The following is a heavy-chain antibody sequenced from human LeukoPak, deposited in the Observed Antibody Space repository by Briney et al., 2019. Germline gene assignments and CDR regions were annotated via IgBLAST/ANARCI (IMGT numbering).Heavy chain of an antibody. CDR2: IYAGDSDT. J-gene: IGHJ5*02. CDR3: ARSPSRVNWFDP. Sequence: GESLKISCKASGYSFTSYWIGWVRQMPGKGLEWVGIIYAGDSDTRYSPSFQGQVTISADKSINTAYLQWSSLKASDTAMYYCARSPSRVNWFDPRGQGILVTVSS. CDR1: GYSFTSYW. V-gene: IGHV5-51*01.